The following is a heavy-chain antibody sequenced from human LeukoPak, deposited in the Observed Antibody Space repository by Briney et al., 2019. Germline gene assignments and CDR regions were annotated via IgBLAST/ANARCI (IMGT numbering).Heavy chain of an antibody. Sequence: GGSLRLSCAASGFTFSSYWMSWVRQAPGKGLEWAANIKQDGSEKYYVDSVKGRFTISRDNAKNSLYLQMNSLRAEDTAVYYCARDAPIYCTNGVCYAFDIWGQGTMVTVSS. CDR2: IKQDGSEK. J-gene: IGHJ3*02. V-gene: IGHV3-7*01. CDR1: GFTFSSYW. D-gene: IGHD2-8*01. CDR3: ARDAPIYCTNGVCYAFDI.